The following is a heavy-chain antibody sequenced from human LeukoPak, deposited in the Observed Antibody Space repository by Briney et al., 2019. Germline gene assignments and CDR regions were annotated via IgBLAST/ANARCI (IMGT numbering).Heavy chain of an antibody. CDR1: GFTVSSNY. CDR2: IYSGGST. J-gene: IGHJ3*02. D-gene: IGHD3-3*01. Sequence: GGSLRLSCAASGFTVSSNYMSWVRQAPGKGLEWVSVIYSGGSTYYADSVKGRFTNSRDNSKNTLYLQMSSLRAEDTAVYYCAHHGGGTIRLGASDIWGQGTMVTVSS. V-gene: IGHV3-53*01. CDR3: AHHGGGTIRLGASDI.